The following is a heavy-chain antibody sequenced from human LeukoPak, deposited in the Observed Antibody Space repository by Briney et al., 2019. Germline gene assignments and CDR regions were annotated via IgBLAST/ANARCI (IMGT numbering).Heavy chain of an antibody. CDR1: GFTFSSFW. J-gene: IGHJ4*02. D-gene: IGHD3-16*01. V-gene: IGHV3-74*01. CDR2: INSDGSST. Sequence: PGGSLRLSCAASGFTFSSFWMHWVRHAPGKGLVWVSCINSDGSSTTYADSVKGRFTISRDNAKNTLYLQINSLRGEDTAVYYCTRGGGYFDYWGQGTLVTVSS. CDR3: TRGGGYFDY.